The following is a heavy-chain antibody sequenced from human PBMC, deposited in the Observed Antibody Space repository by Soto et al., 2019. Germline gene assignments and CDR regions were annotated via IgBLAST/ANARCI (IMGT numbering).Heavy chain of an antibody. Sequence: QVQLVQSGAEVKKPGASVKVSCKASGYTFTSYYMHWVRQAPGQGLEWMGIINPSGGSTSYAQKFQGRVTMTRDTSTSTVYMELSSLRSEDTAVYYCAREEPAARLPYYGMDVWGQETTVTVSS. CDR1: GYTFTSYY. V-gene: IGHV1-46*01. D-gene: IGHD2-2*01. J-gene: IGHJ6*02. CDR3: AREEPAARLPYYGMDV. CDR2: INPSGGST.